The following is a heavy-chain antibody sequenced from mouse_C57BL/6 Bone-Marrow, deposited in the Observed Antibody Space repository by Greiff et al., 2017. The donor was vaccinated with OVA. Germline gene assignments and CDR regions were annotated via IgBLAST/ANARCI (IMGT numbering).Heavy chain of an antibody. CDR1: GFTFSSYA. V-gene: IGHV5-4*01. Sequence: EVKLMESGGVLVKPGGSLKLSCAASGFTFSSYAMSWVRQTPEKRLEWVATISDGGSYTYYPDNVKGRFTISRDNAKNNLYLQMSHLKSEDTAMYYCAREDEGYYYAMDYWGQGTSVTVSS. CDR2: ISDGGSYT. CDR3: AREDEGYYYAMDY. J-gene: IGHJ4*01.